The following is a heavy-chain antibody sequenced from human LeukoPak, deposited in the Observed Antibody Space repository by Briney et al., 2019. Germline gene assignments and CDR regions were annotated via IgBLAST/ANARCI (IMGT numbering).Heavy chain of an antibody. CDR3: ATSSLLDTAMVMYYFDY. D-gene: IGHD5-18*01. J-gene: IGHJ4*02. Sequence: KTSETLSLTCTVSGGFISSYYWSWIRQPPGKGLEWIGSIYYSGSTYYNPSLKSRVTISVDTSKNQFSLKLSSVTAADTAVYYCATSSLLDTAMVMYYFDYWGQGTLVTVSS. V-gene: IGHV4-59*12. CDR1: GGFISSYY. CDR2: IYYSGST.